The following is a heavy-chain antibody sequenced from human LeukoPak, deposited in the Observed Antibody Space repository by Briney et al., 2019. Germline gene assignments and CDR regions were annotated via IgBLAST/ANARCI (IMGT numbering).Heavy chain of an antibody. Sequence: ASVKVSCKASGYPFTIFDINWVRQAPGQGLEWVGWMNPNTGDTVYAQNFRGRVTMTRQTSIATAYMASNRLRSKDTAGHYFAKGAIFGMPTRGYGMEVWGQGTSVTVS. J-gene: IGHJ6*02. CDR1: GYPFTIFD. V-gene: IGHV1-8*01. CDR3: AKGAIFGMPTRGYGMEV. CDR2: MNPNTGDT. D-gene: IGHD3-3*01.